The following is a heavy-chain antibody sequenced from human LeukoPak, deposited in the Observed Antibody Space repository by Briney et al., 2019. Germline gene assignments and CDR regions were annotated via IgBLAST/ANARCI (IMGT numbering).Heavy chain of an antibody. V-gene: IGHV4-59*01. CDR2: IYYSGST. Sequence: SETLSLTCTVSGGSISTYCWSWIRQPPGKGLEWIGYIYYSGSTNYSPSLNSRVTISVDTSKNQFSLKLSSVTAADTAVYYCARAGDSSGWYFDYWGQGTLVTVSS. CDR3: ARAGDSSGWYFDY. J-gene: IGHJ4*02. CDR1: GGSISTYC. D-gene: IGHD6-19*01.